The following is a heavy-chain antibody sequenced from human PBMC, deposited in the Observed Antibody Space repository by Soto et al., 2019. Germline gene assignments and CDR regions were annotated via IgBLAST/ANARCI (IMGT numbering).Heavy chain of an antibody. Sequence: GGSLRLSCAASGFTFSSYAMSWVRQAPGKGLEWVSAISGSGGSTYYADSVKGRFTISRDNSKNTLYLQMNSLRAEDTAVYYCAKDQISDSSGWYSGEYFQHWGQGTLVTVSS. CDR3: AKDQISDSSGWYSGEYFQH. J-gene: IGHJ1*01. CDR1: GFTFSSYA. CDR2: ISGSGGST. D-gene: IGHD6-19*01. V-gene: IGHV3-23*01.